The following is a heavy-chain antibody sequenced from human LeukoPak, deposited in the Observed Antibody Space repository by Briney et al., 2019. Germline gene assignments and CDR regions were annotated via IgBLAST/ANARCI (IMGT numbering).Heavy chain of an antibody. V-gene: IGHV3-23*01. Sequence: AGGSLRLSCAASGFTFSSYAMHWVRQAPGKGLEWVAGISGSGGSTNYADSVKGRFTISRDNPKNTLFLQMNSLRAEDTAVYFCAKRGVVIRVILVGFHREAYYFDSWGQGALVTVSS. CDR1: GFTFSSYA. D-gene: IGHD2-21*01. J-gene: IGHJ4*02. CDR2: ISGSGGST. CDR3: AKRGVVIRVILVGFHREAYYFDS.